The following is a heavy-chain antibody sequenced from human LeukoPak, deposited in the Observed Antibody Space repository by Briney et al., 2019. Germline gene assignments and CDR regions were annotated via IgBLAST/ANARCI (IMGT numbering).Heavy chain of an antibody. CDR3: ARSSTVPNPDY. D-gene: IGHD4-17*01. Sequence: GGSLRLSCAASGFSFSSYSMNWVRQAPGKGLEWVSSISSSSSYIYYADSVKGRFTISRDNAKNSLYLQMNSLRAEDTAVYYCARSSTVPNPDYWGQGTLVTVSS. CDR1: GFSFSSYS. V-gene: IGHV3-21*01. CDR2: ISSSSSYI. J-gene: IGHJ4*02.